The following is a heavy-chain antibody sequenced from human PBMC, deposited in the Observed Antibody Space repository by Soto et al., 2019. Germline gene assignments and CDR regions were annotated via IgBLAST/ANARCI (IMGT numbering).Heavy chain of an antibody. D-gene: IGHD6-13*01. CDR1: GFTFTSSA. Sequence: EASVKVSCKASGFTFTSSAVQWVRQARGQRLEWIGWIVVGSGNTNYAQKFQEGVTITRDMSTSTAYMELSSLRSEDTAVYYCATEQQLEDAFDIWGQGTMVTVS. CDR2: IVVGSGNT. J-gene: IGHJ3*02. CDR3: ATEQQLEDAFDI. V-gene: IGHV1-58*01.